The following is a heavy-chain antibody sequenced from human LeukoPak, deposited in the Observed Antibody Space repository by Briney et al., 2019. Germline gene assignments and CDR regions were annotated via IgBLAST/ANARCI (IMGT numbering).Heavy chain of an antibody. CDR1: GFTFSSYA. CDR3: ARDSLYGGNGYYHYFDY. D-gene: IGHD3-22*01. Sequence: GGSLRLSCAASGFTFSSYAMSWVRQAPGKGLEWVAMIWYDGSEEHYADSVRGRFTISRDTSKNTLSLQMNSLRAEDTAVYFCARDSLYGGNGYYHYFDYWGQGTLLTVSS. J-gene: IGHJ4*02. V-gene: IGHV3-33*08. CDR2: IWYDGSEE.